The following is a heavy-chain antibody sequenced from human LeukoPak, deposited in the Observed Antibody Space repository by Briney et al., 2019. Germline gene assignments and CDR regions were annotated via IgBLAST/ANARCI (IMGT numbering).Heavy chain of an antibody. J-gene: IGHJ5*02. CDR2: IYTSGST. V-gene: IGHV4-4*07. D-gene: IGHD1-14*01. Sequence: SETLSLTCTVSGGSISGYYWSWIRQPAGKGLEWIGRIYTSGSTNYDPSLKSRVTMSVDTSKNQFSLKLSSVTAADTAVYYCARASPTTNKGAYGWFDPWGQGTLVTVSS. CDR1: GGSISGYY. CDR3: ARASPTTNKGAYGWFDP.